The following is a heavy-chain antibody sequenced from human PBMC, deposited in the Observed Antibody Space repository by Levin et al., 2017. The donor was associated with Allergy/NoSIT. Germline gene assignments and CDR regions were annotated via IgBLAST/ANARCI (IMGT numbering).Heavy chain of an antibody. D-gene: IGHD6-19*01. CDR2: IYYSGST. Sequence: PSETLSLTCTVSGGSISSYYWSWIRQPPGKGLEWIGYIYYSGSTNYNPSLKSRVTISVDTSKNQFSLKLSSVTAADTAVYYCARVRYSSGWYGDYYYYMDVWGKGTTVTVSS. CDR1: GGSISSYY. J-gene: IGHJ6*03. CDR3: ARVRYSSGWYGDYYYYMDV. V-gene: IGHV4-59*01.